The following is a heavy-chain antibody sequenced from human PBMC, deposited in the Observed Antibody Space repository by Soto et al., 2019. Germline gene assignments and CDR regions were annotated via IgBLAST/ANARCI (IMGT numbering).Heavy chain of an antibody. D-gene: IGHD4-17*01. CDR3: AKELRLFPIYMDV. J-gene: IGHJ6*03. CDR1: GFTFSSYG. CDR2: ISYDGSNK. V-gene: IGHV3-30*18. Sequence: PGGSLRLSCAASGFTFSSYGMHWVRQAPGKGLEWVAVISYDGSNKYYADSVKGRFTISRDNSKNTLYLQMNSLRAEDTAVYYCAKELRLFPIYMDVWGKGTTVTVSS.